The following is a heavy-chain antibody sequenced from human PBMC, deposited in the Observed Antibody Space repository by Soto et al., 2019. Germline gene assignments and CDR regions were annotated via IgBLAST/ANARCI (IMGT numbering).Heavy chain of an antibody. J-gene: IGHJ6*02. Sequence: VKVSCKASGGTFSSYAISWVRQAPGQGLEWMGGIIPIFGTANYAQKFQGRVTITADESTSTAYMELSSLRSEDTAVYYCARDSSYDSSGYYEVRTYYGMDVWGQGTTVTVSS. V-gene: IGHV1-69*01. CDR3: ARDSSYDSSGYYEVRTYYGMDV. CDR1: GGTFSSYA. D-gene: IGHD3-22*01. CDR2: IIPIFGTA.